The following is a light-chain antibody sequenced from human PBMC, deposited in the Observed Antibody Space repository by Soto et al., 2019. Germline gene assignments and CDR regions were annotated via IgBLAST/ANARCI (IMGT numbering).Light chain of an antibody. Sequence: EIVMTQSPATVPLSPGERVTLSCRASQSVSIDLAWYQQKPGQAPRLLIYGASGRATAIPDRFSGSGSGTEFTLIISSLEPEDFATYYCQHYNSYSRTFGQGTKVDIK. CDR1: QSVSID. V-gene: IGKV3D-15*01. CDR3: QHYNSYSRT. J-gene: IGKJ1*01. CDR2: GAS.